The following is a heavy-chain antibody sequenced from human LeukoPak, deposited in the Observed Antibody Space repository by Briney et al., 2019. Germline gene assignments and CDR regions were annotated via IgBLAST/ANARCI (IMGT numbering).Heavy chain of an antibody. CDR3: ARSQGWAAKYCFDY. D-gene: IGHD3-16*01. CDR2: ISGSGGST. V-gene: IGHV3-23*01. Sequence: GGSLRLSCAASGFTFTSNAMNWVRQAPGKGLEWVSGISGSGGSTYYADSVKGRFTISRDNDKNTLYLQMNSLRVEDTAVYYCARSQGWAAKYCFDYWGQGTLVPVSS. CDR1: GFTFTSNA. J-gene: IGHJ4*02.